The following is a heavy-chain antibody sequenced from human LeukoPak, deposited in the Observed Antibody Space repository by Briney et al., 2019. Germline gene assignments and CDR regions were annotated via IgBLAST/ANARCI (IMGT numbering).Heavy chain of an antibody. J-gene: IGHJ4*02. CDR1: GFTFSNYG. CDR3: AKNGYSSGWYPEN. Sequence: GGSLRLSCAASGFTFSNYGMSWVRQAPGKGLEWVSAVTGTGGSTYYADSVKSRFTISRDNSKNTLYLQMNSLRGEDTAIYYCAKNGYSSGWYPENWGQGTLVTVSS. D-gene: IGHD6-19*01. V-gene: IGHV3-23*01. CDR2: VTGTGGST.